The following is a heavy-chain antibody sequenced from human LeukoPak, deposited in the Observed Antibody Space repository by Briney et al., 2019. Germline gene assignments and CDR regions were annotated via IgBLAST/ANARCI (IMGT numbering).Heavy chain of an antibody. Sequence: GGSLRLSCAASGFTFSRYAMSWVRQAPGKGLEWVSAISGSGGSTYYADFVKGRFTISRDNSKNTLYLQMYSLRAEDTAVYNCAKDHSPDFDDSSGYYFLWGQGTLVTVSS. CDR1: GFTFSRYA. J-gene: IGHJ4*02. CDR3: AKDHSPDFDDSSGYYFL. CDR2: ISGSGGST. V-gene: IGHV3-23*01. D-gene: IGHD3-22*01.